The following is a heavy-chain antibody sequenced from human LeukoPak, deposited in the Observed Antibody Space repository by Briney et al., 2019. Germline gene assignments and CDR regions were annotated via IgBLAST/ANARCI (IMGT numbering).Heavy chain of an antibody. Sequence: SETLSLTCTVSGGSISSSSYYWGWIRQPPGKGLEWIGSIYYSGSTYYNPSLKSRVTISVDTSKNHFSLRLTSVTAADTAVYYCATTKPPGTANCFDSWGQGTLVTVSS. CDR2: IYYSGST. J-gene: IGHJ5*01. D-gene: IGHD2-21*02. V-gene: IGHV4-39*02. CDR3: ATTKPPGTANCFDS. CDR1: GGSISSSSYY.